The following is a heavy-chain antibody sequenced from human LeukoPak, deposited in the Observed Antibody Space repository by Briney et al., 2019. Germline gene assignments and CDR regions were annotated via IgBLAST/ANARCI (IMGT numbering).Heavy chain of an antibody. CDR1: GGSISSGDYY. Sequence: SQTLSLTCTVSGGSISSGDYYWSWIRQPPGKGLEWIGYIYYSGSTYYNPSLKSRVTISVDTSKNQFSLKLSSVTAADTAVYYCARRRYDSSGYYFNYFDYWGQGTLVTVSS. CDR3: ARRRYDSSGYYFNYFDY. V-gene: IGHV4-30-4*08. CDR2: IYYSGST. D-gene: IGHD3-22*01. J-gene: IGHJ4*02.